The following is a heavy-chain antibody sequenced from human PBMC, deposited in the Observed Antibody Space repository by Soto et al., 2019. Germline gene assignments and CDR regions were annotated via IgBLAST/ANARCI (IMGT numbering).Heavy chain of an antibody. V-gene: IGHV3-48*02. D-gene: IGHD6-19*01. CDR1: GFTFSVYS. J-gene: IGHJ4*02. CDR3: ARSVEGHFDY. Sequence: EVQLVESGGDLVQRGGSLRLSCVASGFTFSVYSMNWVRQAPGKGLEWFSYITSDTKTIKYADSVKGRFTISRDNAKNSVYLKTNSLCDEDTAVYYCARSVEGHFDYWGQGTVVTVSS. CDR2: ITSDTKTI.